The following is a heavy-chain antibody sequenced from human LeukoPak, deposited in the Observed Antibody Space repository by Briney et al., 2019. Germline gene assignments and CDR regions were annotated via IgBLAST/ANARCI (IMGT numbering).Heavy chain of an antibody. D-gene: IGHD6-13*01. V-gene: IGHV3-21*01. Sequence: GGSLRLSCAASGFTFSSYSMNWVRQAPGKGLEWVSSISNSSSYIYYADSVKGRFTISRDNAKNSLYLQMNSLRAEDTAVYYCAREPETIAAAQDYWGQGTLVTVST. CDR3: AREPETIAAAQDY. J-gene: IGHJ4*02. CDR2: ISNSSSYI. CDR1: GFTFSSYS.